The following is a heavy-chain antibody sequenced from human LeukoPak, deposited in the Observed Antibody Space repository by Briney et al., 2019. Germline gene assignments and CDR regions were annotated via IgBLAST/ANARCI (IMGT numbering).Heavy chain of an antibody. CDR2: ISWNSGSI. CDR1: GFTFSSYA. D-gene: IGHD1-1*01. Sequence: PGGSLRLSCAASGFTFSSYAMHWVRQAPGKGLEWVSGISWNSGSIGYADSVKGRFTISRDNAKNSLYLQMNSLRAEDTALYYCAKQGDGGWNDLGVFDYWGQGTLVTVSS. V-gene: IGHV3-9*01. J-gene: IGHJ4*02. CDR3: AKQGDGGWNDLGVFDY.